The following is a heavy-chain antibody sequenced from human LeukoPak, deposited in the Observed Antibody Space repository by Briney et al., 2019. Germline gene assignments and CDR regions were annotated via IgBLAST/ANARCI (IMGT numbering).Heavy chain of an antibody. CDR3: ARDSRRELLHAFDI. D-gene: IGHD1-26*01. J-gene: IGHJ3*02. Sequence: SETLSLTCGVSGESFSDHYWAWIRQTPQKGLEWIGEIDQSGGTTYNPSLKSRVTISVDKSNNRFSLKLSSVTAADTAVYYCARDSRRELLHAFDIWGQGTMVTVSS. V-gene: IGHV4-34*01. CDR2: IDQSGGT. CDR1: GESFSDHY.